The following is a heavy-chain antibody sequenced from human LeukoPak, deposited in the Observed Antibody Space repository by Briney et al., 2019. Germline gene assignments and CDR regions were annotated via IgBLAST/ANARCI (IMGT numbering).Heavy chain of an antibody. CDR1: GYTLTELP. D-gene: IGHD6-19*01. V-gene: IGHV1-24*01. J-gene: IGHJ5*02. Sequence: ASVKVSCKVSGYTLTELPMHWVRQAPGKGLEWMGGFDPEDGETIYAQKFQGRVTMTEDTSTDTAYMELSSLRSEDTAVCYCATAVWAGTRVWFDPWGQGTLVTVSS. CDR2: FDPEDGET. CDR3: ATAVWAGTRVWFDP.